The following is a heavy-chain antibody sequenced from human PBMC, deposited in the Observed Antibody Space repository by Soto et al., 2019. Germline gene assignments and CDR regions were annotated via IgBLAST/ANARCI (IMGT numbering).Heavy chain of an antibody. Sequence: SETLSLTCTVSGASISYGGFSWSWIRQSPGKGLEWIGYISHLGSTYFHPSFKSRLTMSIDRTRNQFSLKLSSVTAADMAVYYCARGGGYDSFDYWGQGVLVTVSS. V-gene: IGHV4-30-2*06. D-gene: IGHD5-12*01. J-gene: IGHJ4*02. CDR3: ARGGGYDSFDY. CDR1: GASISYGGFS. CDR2: ISHLGST.